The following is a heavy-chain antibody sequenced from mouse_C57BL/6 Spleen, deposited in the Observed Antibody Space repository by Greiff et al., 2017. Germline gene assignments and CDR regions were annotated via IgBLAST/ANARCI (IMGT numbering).Heavy chain of an antibody. CDR2: IDPSDSYT. Sequence: QVQLQQPGAELVLPEASVKLSCTASGYTFTSYWMHWVKQRPGQGLEWIGEIDPSDSYTNYNQKFKGKSTLTVDKSSSTAYMQLSSLTSEDSAVYYCERSGYFDYWGQGTTLTVSS. V-gene: IGHV1-69*01. D-gene: IGHD3-1*01. J-gene: IGHJ2*01. CDR3: ERSGYFDY. CDR1: GYTFTSYW.